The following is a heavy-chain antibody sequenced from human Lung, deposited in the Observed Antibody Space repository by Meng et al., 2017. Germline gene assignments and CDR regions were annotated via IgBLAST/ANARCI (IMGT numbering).Heavy chain of an antibody. CDR1: GFTVSSNY. V-gene: IGHV3-53*01. J-gene: IGHJ3*02. Sequence: GESLKISCAASGFTVSSNYMSWVRQAPGKGLEWVSVIYSGGSTYYADSVKGRFTISRDNSKNTLYLQMNSLRAEDTAVYYCARGDAFAIWGPGKKVHVSS. CDR2: IYSGGST. CDR3: ARGDAFAI.